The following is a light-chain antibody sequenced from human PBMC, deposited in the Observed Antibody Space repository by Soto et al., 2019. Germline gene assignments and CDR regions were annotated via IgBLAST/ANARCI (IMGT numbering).Light chain of an antibody. J-gene: IGKJ1*01. CDR1: QSVSTDY. V-gene: IGKV3-20*01. Sequence: EIVLTQSPGTLSLSPGERATLSCRASQSVSTDYLSWYQQKPGQPPRLLIYAASSRATGIPDRFSGSGSGTDFILTISRLEPEDFAVYYRQQYDRSLGWTFGQGTKVEIK. CDR2: AAS. CDR3: QQYDRSLGWT.